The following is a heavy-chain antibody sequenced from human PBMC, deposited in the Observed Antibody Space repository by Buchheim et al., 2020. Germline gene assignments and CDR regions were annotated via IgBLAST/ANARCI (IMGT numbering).Heavy chain of an antibody. Sequence: QVQLVESGGGVVQPGRSLRLSCAASGFTFSSYGMHWVRQAPGKGLEWVAVISYDGSNKYYADSVKGRFTISRDNSKNTLYLQMNSLRAEDTAVYYCAKDPSGDIVVVPAASTNWFDPWDQGTL. J-gene: IGHJ5*02. D-gene: IGHD2-2*01. CDR3: AKDPSGDIVVVPAASTNWFDP. CDR1: GFTFSSYG. CDR2: ISYDGSNK. V-gene: IGHV3-30*18.